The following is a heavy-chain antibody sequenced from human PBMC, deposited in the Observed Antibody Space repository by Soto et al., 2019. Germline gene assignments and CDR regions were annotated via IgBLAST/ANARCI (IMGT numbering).Heavy chain of an antibody. D-gene: IGHD2-15*01. V-gene: IGHV1-69*13. CDR1: GGTFSSYA. CDR2: IIPIFGTA. J-gene: IGHJ6*02. CDR3: ARYCSGGSSLPYYYYGMDV. Sequence: SVKVSCKTSGGTFSSYAFSWVRQAPGQGLEWMGGIIPIFGTADYAQKFQGRLTITADESTSTAYMELSSLRSEDTAVYYCARYCSGGSSLPYYYYGMDVWGQGTTVTVSS.